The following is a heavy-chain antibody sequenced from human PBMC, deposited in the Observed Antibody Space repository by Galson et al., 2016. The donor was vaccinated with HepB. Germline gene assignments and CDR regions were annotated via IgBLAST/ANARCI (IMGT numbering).Heavy chain of an antibody. CDR2: IYYSGST. V-gene: IGHV4-59*01. CDR3: AREGRWGSSWFLY. CDR1: GGSISSYY. Sequence: SETLSLTCTVSGGSISSYYWSWIRQPPGKGLEWIGYIYYSGSTNYNPSLKSRVTISVDTSKNRFSLKLSSVTAADTAWYYCAREGRWGSSWFLYWGQGTLVTVSA. J-gene: IGHJ4*02. D-gene: IGHD6-13*01.